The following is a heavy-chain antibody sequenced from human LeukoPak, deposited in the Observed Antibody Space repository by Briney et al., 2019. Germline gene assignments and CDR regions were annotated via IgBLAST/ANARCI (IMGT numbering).Heavy chain of an antibody. CDR3: ARARANSDFDY. Sequence: WMGWMNPNSGNTGYAQKFQGRVTITRNTSISTAYMELSSLRSEDTAVYYCARARANSDFDYWGQGTLVTVSS. CDR2: MNPNSGNT. J-gene: IGHJ4*02. V-gene: IGHV1-8*03. D-gene: IGHD1-26*01.